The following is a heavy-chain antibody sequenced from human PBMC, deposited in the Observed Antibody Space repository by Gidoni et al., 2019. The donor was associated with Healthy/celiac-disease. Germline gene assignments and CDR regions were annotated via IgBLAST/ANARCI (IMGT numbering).Heavy chain of an antibody. V-gene: IGHV3-30-3*01. CDR1: GFTFSSYA. D-gene: IGHD3-22*01. Sequence: QVQLVESGGGVVQPGRSLRLSCAASGFTFSSYAMHWVRQAPGKGLEVVAVISYDGSNKYYADSVKGRFTIARDNSKNTLYLQMNSLRAEDTAVYYCASPYDSSGYGFDYWGQGTLVTVSS. CDR3: ASPYDSSGYGFDY. J-gene: IGHJ4*02. CDR2: ISYDGSNK.